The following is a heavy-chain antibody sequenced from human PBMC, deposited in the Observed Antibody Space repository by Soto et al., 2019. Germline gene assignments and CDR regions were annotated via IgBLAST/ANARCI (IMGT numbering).Heavy chain of an antibody. Sequence: QVQLQESGPGLVKPSQTLSPSCSVSGVSITTSGHYWNWVRQRPGRGLEWIGYIDSSGTTYYNPSLKTRLAMSVEPSTNQISLKLSSVTAADTALYFCALGMFMDVWGRGTTVIVSS. J-gene: IGHJ6*03. CDR3: ALGMFMDV. CDR2: IDSSGTT. CDR1: GVSITTSGHY. V-gene: IGHV4-31*03. D-gene: IGHD3-16*01.